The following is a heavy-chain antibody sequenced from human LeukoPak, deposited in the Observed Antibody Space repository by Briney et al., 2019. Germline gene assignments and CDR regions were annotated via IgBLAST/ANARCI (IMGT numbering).Heavy chain of an antibody. J-gene: IGHJ3*02. CDR1: GYTLTPYY. Sequence: ASVKVSCKASGYTLTPYYLHWVRQAPGQGREWMGRINPNSGGTTYAQKFQGRVTMTRDTSIGTAYIELSSLRSDDTAVYYCARPYYESSGLYVDAFDIWRQGTMVTVSS. D-gene: IGHD3-22*01. V-gene: IGHV1-2*06. CDR3: ARPYYESSGLYVDAFDI. CDR2: INPNSGGT.